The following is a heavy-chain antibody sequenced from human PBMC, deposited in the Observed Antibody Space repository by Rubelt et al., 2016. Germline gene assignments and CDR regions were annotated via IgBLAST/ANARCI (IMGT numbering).Heavy chain of an antibody. V-gene: IGHV4-34*01. D-gene: IGHD2-2*01. CDR2: IHHSGST. CDR1: GGSFSGYY. Sequence: QVQLQQWGAGLLKPSETLSLTCAVYGGSFSGYYWSWIRQPPGKGLEWIGEIHHSGSTNYNPSLKSRVTISVDTSKNPFSLKLRSVTAADTAWYYWARGLMRDIVVVPAAPGWFDPWGQGTLVTVSS. CDR3: ARGLMRDIVVVPAAPGWFDP. J-gene: IGHJ5*02.